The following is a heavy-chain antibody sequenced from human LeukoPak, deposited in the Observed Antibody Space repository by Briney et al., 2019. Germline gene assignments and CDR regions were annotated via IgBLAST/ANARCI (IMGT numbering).Heavy chain of an antibody. D-gene: IGHD3-10*01. Sequence: GGSLRLSCAGSGFTFSNYGMHWVRQAPGKGLEWVSSISSSSSSYIYYADSVKGRFTISRDNAKNSLYLQMNSLRAEDTAVYYCASDRLLWFGEFINYGMDVWGQGTTVTVSS. CDR2: ISSSSSSYI. V-gene: IGHV3-21*01. CDR1: GFTFSNYG. CDR3: ASDRLLWFGEFINYGMDV. J-gene: IGHJ6*02.